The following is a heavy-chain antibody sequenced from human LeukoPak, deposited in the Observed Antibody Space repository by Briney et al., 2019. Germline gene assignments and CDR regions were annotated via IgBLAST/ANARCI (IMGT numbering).Heavy chain of an antibody. CDR2: IYYSGST. J-gene: IGHJ4*02. CDR1: GGSISSGGYY. V-gene: IGHV4-31*03. CDR3: ARESYYYDSSGYLYFFDY. D-gene: IGHD3-22*01. Sequence: SQTLSLTRTVSGGSISSGGYYWSWIRQPPGKGLEWIGYIYYSGSTYYNPSLKSRVTISVDTSKNQFSLKLSSVTAADTAVYYCARESYYYDSSGYLYFFDYWGQGTLVTVSS.